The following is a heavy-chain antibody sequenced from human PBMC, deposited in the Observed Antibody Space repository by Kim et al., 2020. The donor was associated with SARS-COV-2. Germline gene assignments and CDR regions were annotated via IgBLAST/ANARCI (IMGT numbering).Heavy chain of an antibody. Sequence: GESLKISCQCFGYSFHSYWFAWVRQMPGKGLEWMGAIYPDDSDTRYSPSFQGQVTMSADKSITTAYLHWNSLKASDTAMYYCARRGKESAAVASEYYFDNWGQGTLVTVSS. J-gene: IGHJ4*02. V-gene: IGHV5-51*01. CDR1: GYSFHSYW. CDR3: ARRGKESAAVASEYYFDN. D-gene: IGHD6-25*01. CDR2: IYPDDSDT.